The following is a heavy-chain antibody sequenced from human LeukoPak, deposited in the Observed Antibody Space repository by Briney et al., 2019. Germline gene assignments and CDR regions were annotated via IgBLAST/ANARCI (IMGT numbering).Heavy chain of an antibody. CDR2: LNSDGSST. Sequence: GGSLRLSCAASGFTFSNYWMHWVRQTPGKGLVWVSRLNSDGSSTNYADSVKGRFTISRDNAKNTLYLQMNSLRDEDTAVFYCARSRYDYIWGIDYWGQGTLVTISS. D-gene: IGHD3-16*01. CDR3: ARSRYDYIWGIDY. CDR1: GFTFSNYW. J-gene: IGHJ4*02. V-gene: IGHV3-74*01.